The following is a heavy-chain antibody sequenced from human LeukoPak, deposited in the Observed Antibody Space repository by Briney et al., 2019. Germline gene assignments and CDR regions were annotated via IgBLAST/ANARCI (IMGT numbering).Heavy chain of an antibody. J-gene: IGHJ6*03. CDR3: ARRTQGYCSSTSCLNYYYYYMDV. D-gene: IGHD2-2*01. V-gene: IGHV4-59*08. CDR2: IYYSGST. Sequence: SETLSLTCTVYGGSISSYYWSWIRQPPGKGLEWIGYIYYSGSTNYNPSLKSRVTISVDTSKNQFSLKLSSATAADTAVYYCARRTQGYCSSTSCLNYYYYYMDVWGKGTTVTVSS. CDR1: GGSISSYY.